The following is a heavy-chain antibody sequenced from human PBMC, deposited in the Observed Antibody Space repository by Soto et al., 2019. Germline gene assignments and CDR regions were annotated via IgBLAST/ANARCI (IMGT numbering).Heavy chain of an antibody. Sequence: QVQLVQSGAEVKKPGSSVKVSCKASGGTFSSYAISWVRQAPGQGLEWMGGIIPIFGTANYAQKFQGRVTITADESTSTAYMELSSLRSEDTAVYYCARDRETVTTLYYYGMDVWGQGTTVTVSS. J-gene: IGHJ6*02. V-gene: IGHV1-69*01. D-gene: IGHD4-4*01. CDR3: ARDRETVTTLYYYGMDV. CDR1: GGTFSSYA. CDR2: IIPIFGTA.